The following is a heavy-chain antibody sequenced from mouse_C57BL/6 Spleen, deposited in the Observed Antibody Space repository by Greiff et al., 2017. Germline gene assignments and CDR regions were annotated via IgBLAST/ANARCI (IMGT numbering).Heavy chain of an antibody. J-gene: IGHJ3*01. V-gene: IGHV14-4*01. CDR3: TTRPWFAY. Sequence: VQLKQSGAELVRPGASVKLSCTASGFNIKDDYMHWVKQRPEQGLEWIGWIDPENGDTEYASKFQGKATITAATSSNTAYLQLSSLTSEDTAVYYCTTRPWFAYWGQGTLVTVSA. CDR2: IDPENGDT. CDR1: GFNIKDDY.